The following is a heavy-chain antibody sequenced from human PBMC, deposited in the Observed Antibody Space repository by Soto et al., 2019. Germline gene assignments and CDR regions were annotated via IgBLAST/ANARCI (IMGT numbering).Heavy chain of an antibody. V-gene: IGHV3-33*01. Sequence: QVQLVESGGGVVQPGRSLRLSCAASGFTFSSYGMHWVRQAPGKGLEWVAVIWYDGSNKYYADSVKGRFTISRDNSNNTLYLQMNSLRAEATAVYYGARGGPIAADGNYYYYYYMDVWGKGTTVTVSS. J-gene: IGHJ6*03. CDR3: ARGGPIAADGNYYYYYYMDV. CDR2: IWYDGSNK. CDR1: GFTFSSYG. D-gene: IGHD6-13*01.